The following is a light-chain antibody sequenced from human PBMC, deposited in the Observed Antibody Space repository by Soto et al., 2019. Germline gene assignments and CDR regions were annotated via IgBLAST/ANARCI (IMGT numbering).Light chain of an antibody. Sequence: QSVLTQPPSVSGAPGQRLTTSCTGGTSNIGAGYDVHWYQQLPGTAPKLLIYGNSNRPSGVPDRFSGSKSGTSASLAITGLQAEDEADYYCQSYDSSHVVFGGGTKLTVL. CDR2: GNS. J-gene: IGLJ2*01. V-gene: IGLV1-40*01. CDR3: QSYDSSHVV. CDR1: TSNIGAGYD.